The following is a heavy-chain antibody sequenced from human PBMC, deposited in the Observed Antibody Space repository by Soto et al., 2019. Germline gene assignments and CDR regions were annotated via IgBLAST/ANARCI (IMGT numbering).Heavy chain of an antibody. CDR3: ARAYSSSWYLDAFDI. V-gene: IGHV1-69*02. CDR2: IIPILGIA. J-gene: IGHJ3*02. CDR1: GGTFSSYT. Sequence: QVQLVQSGAEVKKPGSSVKVSCKASGGTFSSYTISWVRQAPGQGLEWMGRIIPILGIANYAQKFQGRVTSXXDXSXXTDYMELSSLRSEDTSVYYCARAYSSSWYLDAFDIWGQGTMVTVSS. D-gene: IGHD6-13*01.